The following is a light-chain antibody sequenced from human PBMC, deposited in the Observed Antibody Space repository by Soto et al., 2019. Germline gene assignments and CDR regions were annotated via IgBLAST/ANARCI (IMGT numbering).Light chain of an antibody. J-gene: IGLJ3*02. CDR2: GNN. Sequence: QPVLTQPPSASGTPGQRVTISCSGSSSTIGGNTLNWYQQVPRTAPKLLIYGNNQRPSGVPDRFSVSKSGTSASLAISGLQSEDEAHYYCAAWDDYLRVRVFGGGTKLTVL. V-gene: IGLV1-44*01. CDR3: AAWDDYLRVRV. CDR1: SSTIGGNT.